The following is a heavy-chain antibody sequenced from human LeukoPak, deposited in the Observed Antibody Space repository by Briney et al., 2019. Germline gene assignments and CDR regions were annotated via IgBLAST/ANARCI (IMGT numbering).Heavy chain of an antibody. J-gene: IGHJ4*02. CDR2: IYHDGRS. V-gene: IGHV4-59*01. D-gene: IGHD4-11*01. CDR1: GDSFSDYY. Sequence: SETLSLTCTVAGDSFSDYYWNWVRQSPGKGLEWIGYIYHDGRSSYNPSLKSRVAISMDTSRQQFSLKLSSVTAADTAVYYCVRDVSDYNNSHFDNWGQGTLVTVSS. CDR3: VRDVSDYNNSHFDN.